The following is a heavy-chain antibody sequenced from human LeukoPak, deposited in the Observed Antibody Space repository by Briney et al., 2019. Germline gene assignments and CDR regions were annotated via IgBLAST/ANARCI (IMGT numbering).Heavy chain of an antibody. Sequence: SETLSLTCTVSGGSISSSSYYWGWIRQPPGKGLEWIGSIYYSGSTYYNPSLKSRVTISVDTSKNQFSLKLSSVTAADTALYYCAREGHGYNLDYWGQGTLVTVSS. D-gene: IGHD5-24*01. CDR3: AREGHGYNLDY. CDR2: IYYSGST. J-gene: IGHJ4*02. CDR1: GGSISSSSYY. V-gene: IGHV4-39*02.